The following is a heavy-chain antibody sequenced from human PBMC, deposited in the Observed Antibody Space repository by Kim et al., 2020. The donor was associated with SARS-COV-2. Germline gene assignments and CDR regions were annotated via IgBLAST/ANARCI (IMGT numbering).Heavy chain of an antibody. CDR2: MTSSSAGT. J-gene: IGHJ4*01. CDR1: GFTFKNYA. CDR3: ANPPALY. V-gene: IGHV3-23*01. Sequence: GGSLRLSCAASGFTFKNYAMTWVRQAPGKGLEWVSTMTSSSAGTFYADSVKGRFTISRDDSKNTLYLHMNSLRVEDTAIYYCANPPALYWGPGTLVTVSS.